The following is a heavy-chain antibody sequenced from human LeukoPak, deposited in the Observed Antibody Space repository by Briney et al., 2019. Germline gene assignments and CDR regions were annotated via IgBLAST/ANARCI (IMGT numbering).Heavy chain of an antibody. Sequence: GGSLRLSCAASGFPFSSYWMCWVRQAPGKGLEWVANIKQDGSEKYYVDSVKGRFTISRDNARNSLYLQMNSLRAEDTAVYYCAKSSGPPLSVGGYFDYWGQGTLVTVSS. CDR2: IKQDGSEK. CDR3: AKSSGPPLSVGGYFDY. J-gene: IGHJ4*02. V-gene: IGHV3-7*03. D-gene: IGHD3-16*02. CDR1: GFPFSSYW.